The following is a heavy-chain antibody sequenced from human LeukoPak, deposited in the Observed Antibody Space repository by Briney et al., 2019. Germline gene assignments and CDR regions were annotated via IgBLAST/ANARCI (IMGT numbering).Heavy chain of an antibody. Sequence: RTSETLSLTCTVSGDSVSSGRYYWSWIRQPPGKGPEWIGYIYYSGSTNYNPSLKSRVTISVDTSKNQFSLKLSSVTAADTAVYYCARVRVVVAATSWFDPWGQGTLVTVSS. V-gene: IGHV4-61*01. D-gene: IGHD2-15*01. CDR1: GDSVSSGRYY. CDR2: IYYSGST. J-gene: IGHJ5*02. CDR3: ARVRVVVAATSWFDP.